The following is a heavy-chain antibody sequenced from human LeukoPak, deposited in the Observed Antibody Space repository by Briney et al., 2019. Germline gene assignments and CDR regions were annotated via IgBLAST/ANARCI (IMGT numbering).Heavy chain of an antibody. CDR3: AKGSGINHYHWIDP. V-gene: IGHV3-23*01. J-gene: IGHJ5*02. CDR2: IDGSGAGT. D-gene: IGHD1-14*01. Sequence: PGGSLRLSCAASGFTFSTFAMTWVRQGPGKGLEWVSSIDGSGAGTYYADSVKGRFTISRDNSKNTLYLQMDSLRAEDTALYYCAKGSGINHYHWIDPWGQGTLVTVSS. CDR1: GFTFSTFA.